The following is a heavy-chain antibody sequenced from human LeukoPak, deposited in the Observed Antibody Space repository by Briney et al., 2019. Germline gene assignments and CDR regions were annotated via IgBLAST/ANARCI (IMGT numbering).Heavy chain of an antibody. CDR3: AKDNSPTVVTPGPFDY. D-gene: IGHD4-23*01. V-gene: IGHV3-9*01. J-gene: IGHJ4*02. Sequence: GGSLRLSCAASGFTFDDYAMHWVRQAPGKGLEWVSGISWNSGSIGYADSVKGRFTISRDNAKNSLYLQMNSLRAEDTALYYCAKDNSPTVVTPGPFDYWGQGTLVTVSS. CDR1: GFTFDDYA. CDR2: ISWNSGSI.